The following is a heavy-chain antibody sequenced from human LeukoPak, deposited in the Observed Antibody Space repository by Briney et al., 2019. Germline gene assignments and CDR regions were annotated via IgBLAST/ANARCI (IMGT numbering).Heavy chain of an antibody. D-gene: IGHD2-15*01. V-gene: IGHV3-48*02. Sequence: GGSLRLSCVASGLTVSSYSMNWVRQAPGKGLEWVSYISSSSSTIYYADSVKGRFTISRDNARNSLDLQMNSLRDEDTAVYYCARARASGRSGFDYWGQGTLVTVSS. CDR1: GLTVSSYS. J-gene: IGHJ4*02. CDR2: ISSSSSTI. CDR3: ARARASGRSGFDY.